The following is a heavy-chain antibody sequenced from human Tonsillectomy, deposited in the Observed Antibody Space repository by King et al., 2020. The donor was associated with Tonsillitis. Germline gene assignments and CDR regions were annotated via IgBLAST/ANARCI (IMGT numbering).Heavy chain of an antibody. V-gene: IGHV1-18*04. Sequence: VQLVQSGAEVKKPGASVKVSCKASGYTFTSYGITWVRQAPGQGLEWMGWISTYNGNTNYAQKIQGRVTMTTDTSTSTAYMELRSLRADDTAVYYCARVGGDLGPYNGMDVWGQGTRVTVSS. D-gene: IGHD3-16*01. J-gene: IGHJ6*02. CDR3: ARVGGDLGPYNGMDV. CDR2: ISTYNGNT. CDR1: GYTFTSYG.